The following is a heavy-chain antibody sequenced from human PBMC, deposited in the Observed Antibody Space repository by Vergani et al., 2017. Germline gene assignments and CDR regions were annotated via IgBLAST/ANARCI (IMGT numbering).Heavy chain of an antibody. CDR1: GFPFSDYG. Sequence: VQLVESGGGEVQPGRSLRLSCSAAGFPFSDYGVHWVRQAPGKGLGWVGGIRSKAYGQATIYAASVKGRFTISRDDSKSIAYLQMNNLQTEDTAMYYCVRDQVTMLRGSDALDIWGQGTMVTVSS. V-gene: IGHV3-49*04. CDR3: VRDQVTMLRGSDALDI. CDR2: IRSKAYGQAT. D-gene: IGHD3-10*01. J-gene: IGHJ3*02.